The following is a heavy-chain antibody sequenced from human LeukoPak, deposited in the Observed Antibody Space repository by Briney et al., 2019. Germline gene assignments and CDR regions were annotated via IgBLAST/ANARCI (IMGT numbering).Heavy chain of an antibody. CDR3: ARHRDSSALEAFDI. D-gene: IGHD3-22*01. Sequence: SETLSLTCTVSGGSISSFYWSWIRQPPGKGLEWLGCVSYSGTTNYNPSLRSRVTLSVDTSKSHFSLKLSSVTAADTAVYYCARHRDSSALEAFDIWGQGTLVTVSS. V-gene: IGHV4-59*08. J-gene: IGHJ3*02. CDR2: VSYSGTT. CDR1: GGSISSFY.